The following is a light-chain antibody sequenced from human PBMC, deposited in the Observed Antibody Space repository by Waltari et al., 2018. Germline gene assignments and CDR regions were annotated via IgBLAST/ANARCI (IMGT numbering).Light chain of an antibody. CDR2: KAS. V-gene: IGKV1-5*03. CDR3: QQYNTYPWT. CDR1: QSISSW. Sequence: IQMTQSPSTLSASVGDRVTITCRASQSISSWLAWYQQKPGKAPKLLIYKASSLESGVPSTFSGSGSGTEFTLTISSLQPDDFATYYCQQYNTYPWTFGQGTKVEI. J-gene: IGKJ1*01.